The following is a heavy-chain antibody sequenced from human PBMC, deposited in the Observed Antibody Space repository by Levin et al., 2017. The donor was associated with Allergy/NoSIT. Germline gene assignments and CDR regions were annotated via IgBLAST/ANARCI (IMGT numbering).Heavy chain of an antibody. CDR3: ASLGYCSGGSCFRFGYYYMDV. Sequence: KISCKASGGTFSSYAISWVRQAPGQGLEWMGGIIPIFGTANYAQKFQGRVTITADESTSTAYMELSSLRSEDTAVYYCASLGYCSGGSCFRFGYYYMDVWGKGTTVTVSS. J-gene: IGHJ6*03. CDR2: IIPIFGTA. V-gene: IGHV1-69*01. D-gene: IGHD2-15*01. CDR1: GGTFSSYA.